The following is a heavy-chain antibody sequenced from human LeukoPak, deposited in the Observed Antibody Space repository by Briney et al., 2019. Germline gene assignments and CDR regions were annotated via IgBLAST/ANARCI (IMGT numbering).Heavy chain of an antibody. D-gene: IGHD3-16*02. Sequence: ASVKVSCKASGYTFTSYAMNWVRQAPGQGLEWMGWINTNTGNPTYAQGFTGRFVFSLDTSVSTAYLQINSLKAEDTAVYYCARDRSNDYVWGSYRYPFDYWGQGTLVTVSS. J-gene: IGHJ4*02. CDR2: INTNTGNP. CDR1: GYTFTSYA. CDR3: ARDRSNDYVWGSYRYPFDY. V-gene: IGHV7-4-1*02.